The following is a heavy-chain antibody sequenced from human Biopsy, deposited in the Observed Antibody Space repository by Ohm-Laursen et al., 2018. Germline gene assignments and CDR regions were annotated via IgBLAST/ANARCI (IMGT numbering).Heavy chain of an antibody. Sequence: SHTLSLTCTVSGSSVSSGGFYWSWIRQHPGKGLEWIGYIYYSGTTYSNPSLKSLVTISVDTSKNQFSLKLNSVTAADPAVYYCARRPYGGTRYWYFDLWGRGTLVTVSS. CDR3: ARRPYGGTRYWYFDL. CDR2: IYYSGTT. CDR1: GSSVSSGGFY. J-gene: IGHJ2*01. V-gene: IGHV4-31*01. D-gene: IGHD4-23*01.